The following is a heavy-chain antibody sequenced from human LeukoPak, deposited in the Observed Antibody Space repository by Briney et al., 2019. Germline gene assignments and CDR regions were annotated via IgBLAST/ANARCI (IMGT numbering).Heavy chain of an antibody. J-gene: IGHJ4*02. V-gene: IGHV1-69*13. D-gene: IGHD3-22*01. CDR2: IIPIFGTA. Sequence: SVKVSCKASGGTFSSYAISWVRRAPGQGLEWMGGIIPIFGTANYAQKFQGRVTITADESTSTAYMELSSLRSEDTAVYYCARAVHYYDSSGLRVYYFDYWGQGTLVTVSS. CDR1: GGTFSSYA. CDR3: ARAVHYYDSSGLRVYYFDY.